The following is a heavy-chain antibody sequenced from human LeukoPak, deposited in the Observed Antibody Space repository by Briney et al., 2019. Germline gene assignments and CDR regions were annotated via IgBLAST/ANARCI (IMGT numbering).Heavy chain of an antibody. Sequence: SETLSLTCTVSGGSINHYYWSWIRQPAGKGLEWIGRVHSTGATDYNPSLKSRVTISVDTSKNQFSLKLSSVTAADTAVYYCARDGRFLILPSPLYYYYMDVWGKGTTVTVSS. CDR1: GGSINHYY. J-gene: IGHJ6*03. CDR2: VHSTGAT. CDR3: ARDGRFLILPSPLYYYYMDV. V-gene: IGHV4-4*07. D-gene: IGHD3-3*01.